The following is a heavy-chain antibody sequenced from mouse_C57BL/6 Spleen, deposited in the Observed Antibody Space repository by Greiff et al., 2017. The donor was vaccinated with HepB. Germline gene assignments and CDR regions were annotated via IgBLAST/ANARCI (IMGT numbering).Heavy chain of an antibody. CDR2: IHPNSGST. CDR3: ASFLTGARNYYAMDY. CDR1: GYTFTSYW. J-gene: IGHJ4*01. V-gene: IGHV1-64*01. Sequence: QVQLQQPGAELVKPGASVKLSCKASGYTFTSYWMHWVKQRPGQGLEWIGMIHPNSGSTNYNEKFKSKATLTVDKSSSTAYMQLSSLTSEDSAVYYCASFLTGARNYYAMDYWGQGTSVTVSS. D-gene: IGHD4-1*01.